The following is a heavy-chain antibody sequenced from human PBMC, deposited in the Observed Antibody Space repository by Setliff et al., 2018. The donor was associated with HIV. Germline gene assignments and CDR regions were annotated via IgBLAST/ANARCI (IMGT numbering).Heavy chain of an antibody. Sequence: PSETLSLSCAASGFTFSSYWMHWVRQAPGKGLEWVSAMSDTGGTAYYADSVKGRFTISRDNSKNTLYLQMNSLRVEDTAVYHCARSPQGGYFDYWGQGTLVTVSS. J-gene: IGHJ4*03. CDR3: ARSPQGGYFDY. CDR2: MSDTGGTA. CDR1: GFTFSSYW. V-gene: IGHV3-23*01.